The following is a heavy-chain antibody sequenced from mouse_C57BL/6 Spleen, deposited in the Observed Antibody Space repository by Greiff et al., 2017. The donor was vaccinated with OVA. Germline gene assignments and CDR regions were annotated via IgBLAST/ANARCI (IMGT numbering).Heavy chain of an antibody. V-gene: IGHV1-42*01. D-gene: IGHD1-1*01. CDR3: ARYYGSSLDY. J-gene: IGHJ2*01. CDR2: INPSTGGT. Sequence: EVPGVESGPELVKPGASVKISCKASGSSFTGYYMNWVKQSPEKSLAWIVEINPSTGGTTYTQKFKAKATLTVDKSSSTAYMQLKSLTSEDSAVYYCARYYGSSLDYWGQGTTLTVSS. CDR1: GSSFTGYY.